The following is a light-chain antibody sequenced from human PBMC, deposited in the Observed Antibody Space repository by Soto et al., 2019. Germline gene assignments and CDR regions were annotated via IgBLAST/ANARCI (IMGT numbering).Light chain of an antibody. CDR1: SSDVGGYNY. V-gene: IGLV2-14*01. CDR3: SSYTSSSTWV. CDR2: EVS. J-gene: IGLJ3*02. Sequence: QSALTQPASVSGAPGQSITISFTGTSSDVGGYNYVSGYQQHPGKAPQLMIYEVSNRPSGVSNRFSGSKSGNTASLTISGRQSEDEADYYCSSYTSSSTWVFGGGTKLT.